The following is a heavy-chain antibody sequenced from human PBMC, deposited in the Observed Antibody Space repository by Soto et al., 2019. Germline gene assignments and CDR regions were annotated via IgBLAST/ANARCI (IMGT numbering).Heavy chain of an antibody. Sequence: EVQLLESGGTLVQPGGSLRLSCAASGFTFSTYAMNWVRQAPGKGLEWVSGIGASGGPTYYSDSLKGRFTISRDNSRNTVFLQMKSLRAEDTAVYYCAKSLWVGATTEGIDYWGQGTLVTVSS. CDR3: AKSLWVGATTEGIDY. V-gene: IGHV3-23*01. D-gene: IGHD1-26*01. CDR2: IGASGGPT. CDR1: GFTFSTYA. J-gene: IGHJ4*02.